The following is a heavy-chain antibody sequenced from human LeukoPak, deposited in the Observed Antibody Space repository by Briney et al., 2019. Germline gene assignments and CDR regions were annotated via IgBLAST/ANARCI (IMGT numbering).Heavy chain of an antibody. Sequence: GGSLRLSCAASGFTFSSYAMHWVRQAPGKGLEWVAVISYDGSNKYYADSVKGRFTISRDNSKNTLYLQMNSLRAEDTAVYYCARSGSSGWSPWGYAFDIWGQGTMVTVSS. V-gene: IGHV3-30*04. CDR1: GFTFSSYA. J-gene: IGHJ3*02. CDR3: ARSGSSGWSPWGYAFDI. D-gene: IGHD6-19*01. CDR2: ISYDGSNK.